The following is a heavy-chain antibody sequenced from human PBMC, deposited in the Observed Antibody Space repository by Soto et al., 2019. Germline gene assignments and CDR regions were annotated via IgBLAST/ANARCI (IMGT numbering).Heavy chain of an antibody. CDR3: ARGFGRLNY. CDR2: IDGSGTTK. CDR1: GFTFNDFE. V-gene: IGHV3-48*03. Sequence: EVQLLESGGGLVQPGGSLRLSCGVSGFTFNDFEMNWVRQAPGKGLEWLAYIDGSGTTKKYADSVRGRFTISRDNPNNSLFLQMSSLSAADTAIYYCARGFGRLNYWGPGNLVSVSS. D-gene: IGHD3-10*01. J-gene: IGHJ4*02.